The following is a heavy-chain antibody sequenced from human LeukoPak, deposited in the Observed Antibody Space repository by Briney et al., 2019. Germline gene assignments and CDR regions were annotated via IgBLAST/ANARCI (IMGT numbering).Heavy chain of an antibody. CDR1: GGSFNGYY. Sequence: PSETLSLTCAVYGGSFNGYYWSWIRQPPGRGLEWIGEINHSGSTNYNPSLKSRVTISVDTSKNQFSLKLSSVTAADTAVYYCARVSTGRSNWFDPWGQGILVTVSS. D-gene: IGHD4-11*01. V-gene: IGHV4-34*01. CDR3: ARVSTGRSNWFDP. CDR2: INHSGST. J-gene: IGHJ5*02.